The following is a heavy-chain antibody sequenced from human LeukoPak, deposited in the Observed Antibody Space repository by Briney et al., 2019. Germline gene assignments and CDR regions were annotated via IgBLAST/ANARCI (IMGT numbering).Heavy chain of an antibody. CDR1: GYTFTSYG. Sequence: ASVKVSCKASGYTFTSYGISWVRQAPGQGLEWMGWISAYNGNTNYAQKLQGRVTMTTDTSTSTAYMELRSLRSEDTAVYYCARRNPDIVATIPGFEYYFDYWGQGTLVTVSS. CDR3: ARRNPDIVATIPGFEYYFDY. J-gene: IGHJ4*02. V-gene: IGHV1-18*01. D-gene: IGHD5-12*01. CDR2: ISAYNGNT.